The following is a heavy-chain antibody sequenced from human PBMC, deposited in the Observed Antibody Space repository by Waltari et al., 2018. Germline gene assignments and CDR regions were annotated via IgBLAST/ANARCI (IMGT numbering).Heavy chain of an antibody. CDR1: AYTFTSYY. V-gene: IGHV1-46*01. CDR3: ATERGYSTGWNYSGMDV. D-gene: IGHD6-19*01. CDR2: INPSGDYP. Sequence: VQLVQSGAEVKKPGASVEVSCRASAYTFTSYYMHWVRQAPGQGIEWMGIINPSGDYPMYAQNVHVRASMTRDTSTRTVYMELSSLRSEDTAVNYCATERGYSTGWNYSGMDVWGQGTTVTVSS. J-gene: IGHJ6*02.